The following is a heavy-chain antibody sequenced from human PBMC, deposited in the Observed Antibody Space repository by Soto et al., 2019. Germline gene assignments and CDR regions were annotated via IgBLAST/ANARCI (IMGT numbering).Heavy chain of an antibody. CDR3: ARMVGSYGMDV. CDR2: IIPILGIA. D-gene: IGHD2-15*01. CDR1: GGIISSYT. J-gene: IGHJ6*02. V-gene: IGHV1-69*02. Sequence: VKKPGSSVKVSCKASGGIISSYTITWVRQAPGQGLEWMGRIIPILGIANYAQKFQGRVTITTDKSTSTANMELSSLRSEDTAVYYCARMVGSYGMDVWGQGTTVTVSS.